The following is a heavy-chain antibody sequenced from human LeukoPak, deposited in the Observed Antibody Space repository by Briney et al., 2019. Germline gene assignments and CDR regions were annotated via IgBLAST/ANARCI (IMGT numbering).Heavy chain of an antibody. CDR3: ATYTHWVAGDV. CDR2: MNQDGSER. J-gene: IGHJ6*02. Sequence: GGSLRLSCAASGFTFSESWMSWVRQAPGEGLEWVANMNQDGSERDCVDSVKGRFTISRDNARKSLYLQMSSLRAEDTAVYYCATYTHWVAGDVWGQGTTVTVSS. V-gene: IGHV3-7*01. D-gene: IGHD3-16*01. CDR1: GFTFSESW.